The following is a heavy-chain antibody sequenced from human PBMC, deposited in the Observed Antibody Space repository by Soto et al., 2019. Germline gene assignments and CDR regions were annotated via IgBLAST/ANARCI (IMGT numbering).Heavy chain of an antibody. CDR2: INHSGST. V-gene: IGHV4-34*01. Sequence: SEALSLTCSVYGGSFSGYYWRWIRKTPGKGLEWIGEINHSGSTNYNPSLKSRVTISVDTSKNQFSLKLSSVTAADTAVYYCARDSSSSYFWSQGTLVTVSS. CDR3: ARDSSSSYF. J-gene: IGHJ4*02. CDR1: GGSFSGYY. D-gene: IGHD6-6*01.